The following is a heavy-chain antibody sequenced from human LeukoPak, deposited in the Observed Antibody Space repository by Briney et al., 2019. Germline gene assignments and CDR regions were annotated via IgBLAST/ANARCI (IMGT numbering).Heavy chain of an antibody. CDR3: ARDSYGDFYYGMDV. CDR1: GFTFSSYS. Sequence: GGSLGLSCAASGFTFSSYSMNWVRQAPGKGLEWVSSISSSSSYIYYADSVKGRFTISRDNAKNSLYLQMNSLRAEDTAVYYCARDSYGDFYYGMDVWGQGTTVTVSS. J-gene: IGHJ6*02. CDR2: ISSSSSYI. D-gene: IGHD4-17*01. V-gene: IGHV3-21*01.